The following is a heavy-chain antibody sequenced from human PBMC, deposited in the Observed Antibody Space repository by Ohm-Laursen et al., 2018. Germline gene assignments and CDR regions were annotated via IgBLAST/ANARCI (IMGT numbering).Heavy chain of an antibody. CDR1: GFTFDDYA. V-gene: IGHV3-9*01. CDR3: AKGAATVVTSLFDY. Sequence: RSLRLSCAAPGFTFDDYAIHWVRQAPGKGLEWVSSISWNSGRITYADSVKGRFTISRDNAKNSLSLQMNSLRAEDTALYYCAKGAATVVTSLFDYWGQGTLVTVSS. CDR2: ISWNSGRI. D-gene: IGHD4-23*01. J-gene: IGHJ4*02.